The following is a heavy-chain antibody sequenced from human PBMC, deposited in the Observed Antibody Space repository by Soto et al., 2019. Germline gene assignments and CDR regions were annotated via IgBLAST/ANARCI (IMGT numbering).Heavy chain of an antibody. V-gene: IGHV3-11*01. CDR1: GFTFADHY. CDR2: INSGGSNI. D-gene: IGHD3-10*01. J-gene: IGHJ4*02. CDR3: ARDIRGAN. Sequence: QVQLVESGGGLVKPGGSLRLSCTASGFTFADHYMTWIRQAPGKGLEWVSDINSGGSNIYYADSGRGRLTISRANAKNAVYLQMSSLRAEDTAIYYCARDIRGANWGQGTVVIVSS.